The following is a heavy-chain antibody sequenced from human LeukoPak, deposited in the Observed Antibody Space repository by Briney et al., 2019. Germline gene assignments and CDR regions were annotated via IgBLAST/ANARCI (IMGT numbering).Heavy chain of an antibody. J-gene: IGHJ6*03. CDR2: ISSSSSTI. CDR1: GFTFSSYS. CDR3: ARVFGEPTIFGVKNYYMDV. D-gene: IGHD3-3*01. V-gene: IGHV3-48*01. Sequence: GGSLRLSCAASGFTFSSYSMNWVRQAPGKGLEWVSYISSSSSTIYYADSVKGRFTISRDNAKNSLYLQMNSLRAEDTAVYYCARVFGEPTIFGVKNYYMDVWGKGTTVTVSS.